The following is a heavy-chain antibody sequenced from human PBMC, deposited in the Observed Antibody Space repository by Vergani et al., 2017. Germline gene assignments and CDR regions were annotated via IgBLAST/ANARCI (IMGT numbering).Heavy chain of an antibody. CDR1: GSTFSSYA. CDR2: ISRSSSTI. CDR3: ARQSRDVFCTNGVCPLGY. V-gene: IGHV3-48*01. Sequence: EVQLVESGGGLVQPGGSLRLSCAASGSTFSSYAMNWVRQAPWKGLEWVSYISRSSSTIYYADSVKGRFTISRDNAKNSLHLQMNNLRAEDTAVYYCARQSRDVFCTNGVCPLGYWGQGALVTVSS. D-gene: IGHD2-8*01. J-gene: IGHJ4*02.